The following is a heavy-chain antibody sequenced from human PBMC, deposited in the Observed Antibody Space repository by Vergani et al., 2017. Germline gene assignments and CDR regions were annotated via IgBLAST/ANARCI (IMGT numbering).Heavy chain of an antibody. Sequence: EVQLLESGGGLVQPGGSLRLSCAASGFTFSSYAMSWVRQAPGKGLEWVSAISGSGGSTYYADSVKGRFTIARDNSKNTLYLQMNSLRAEDTAVDYCAKDQRDTAMVSSRYYYCGMDVWGQGTTVTVSS. J-gene: IGHJ6*02. D-gene: IGHD5-18*01. V-gene: IGHV3-23*01. CDR1: GFTFSSYA. CDR3: AKDQRDTAMVSSRYYYCGMDV. CDR2: ISGSGGST.